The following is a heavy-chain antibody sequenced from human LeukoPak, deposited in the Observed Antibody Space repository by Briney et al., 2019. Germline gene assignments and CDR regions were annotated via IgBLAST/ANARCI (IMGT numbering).Heavy chain of an antibody. Sequence: SETLSLTCAVYGGSFSGYYWSWIRQPPGKGLEWIGEINHSGSTNYNPSFKSRVTISVDTSKNQFSLKLSSVTAADTAVYYCASLDCSGGSCYSIDYWGQGTLVTVSS. D-gene: IGHD2-15*01. CDR3: ASLDCSGGSCYSIDY. CDR1: GGSFSGYY. J-gene: IGHJ4*02. V-gene: IGHV4-34*01. CDR2: INHSGST.